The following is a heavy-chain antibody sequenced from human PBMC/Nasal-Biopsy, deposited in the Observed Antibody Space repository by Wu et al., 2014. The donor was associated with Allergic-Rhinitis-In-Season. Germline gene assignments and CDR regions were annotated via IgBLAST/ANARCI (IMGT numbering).Heavy chain of an antibody. CDR2: INHSGST. Sequence: TLSLTCAVHGGSFSGHYWSWIRQPPGKGLEWIGEINHSGSTNYNPSLKSRVAMSVDTSKNQFSLNLNSVTAADTAVYYCVTGAGWLPDYWGQGTLVTVSS. CDR1: GGSFSGHY. V-gene: IGHV4-34*01. J-gene: IGHJ4*02. D-gene: IGHD5-24*01. CDR3: VTGAGWLPDY.